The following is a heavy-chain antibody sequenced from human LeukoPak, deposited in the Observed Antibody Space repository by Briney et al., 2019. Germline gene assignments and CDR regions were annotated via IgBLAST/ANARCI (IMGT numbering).Heavy chain of an antibody. CDR3: ANLPGYSSGLAFDI. Sequence: SVKVSCKASGGTFSSYAISWVRQAPGQGLEWMGRIIPILGIANYAQKFQGRVTITADKSTSTAYMELSGLRSEDTAVYYCANLPGYSSGLAFDIWGKGQWSPSLQ. J-gene: IGHJ3*02. D-gene: IGHD6-19*01. CDR2: IIPILGIA. V-gene: IGHV1-69*04. CDR1: GGTFSSYA.